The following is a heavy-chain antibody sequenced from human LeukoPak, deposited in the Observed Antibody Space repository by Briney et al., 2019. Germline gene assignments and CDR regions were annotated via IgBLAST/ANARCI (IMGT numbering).Heavy chain of an antibody. Sequence: PGGSLRLSCAASGFTFSSYAMSWVRQPPGKGLEWVSAISGSGGSTYYADSVKGRFTISRDNSKNTLYLQMNSLRAEDTAVYYCAKGGVMVRGVIIDYYGMDVWGKGTTVTVSS. CDR2: ISGSGGST. CDR1: GFTFSSYA. V-gene: IGHV3-23*01. CDR3: AKGGVMVRGVIIDYYGMDV. J-gene: IGHJ6*04. D-gene: IGHD3-10*01.